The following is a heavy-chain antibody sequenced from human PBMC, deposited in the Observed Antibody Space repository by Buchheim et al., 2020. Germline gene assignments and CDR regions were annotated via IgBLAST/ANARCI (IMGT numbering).Heavy chain of an antibody. CDR1: GGSFSGYY. D-gene: IGHD5-18*01. V-gene: IGHV4-34*01. CDR3: ARGSRRRGYSYGTTGGAFDI. Sequence: QVQLQESGPGLVKPSETLSLTCAVYGGSFSGYYWSGIRQPPGKGLEWIGEINHSGSTNYNPSLKSRVTISVDTSKNQFSLKLSSVTAADTAVYYCARGSRRRGYSYGTTGGAFDIWGQGT. CDR2: INHSGST. J-gene: IGHJ3*02.